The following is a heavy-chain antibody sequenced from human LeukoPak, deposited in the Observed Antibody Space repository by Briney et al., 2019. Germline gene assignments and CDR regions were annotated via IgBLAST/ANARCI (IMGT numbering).Heavy chain of an antibody. CDR1: GFTFSSYA. D-gene: IGHD3-10*01. J-gene: IGHJ6*02. V-gene: IGHV3-23*01. CDR2: ISGSGGST. Sequence: PGGSLRLSCAASGFTFSSYAMSWVRQAPGKGLEWVSAISGSGGSTYYADSVKGRFTISRDNSKNTLYLQMNSLRAGDTAVYYCAKGLYYYGSGSYRATYYGMDVWGQGTTVTVSS. CDR3: AKGLYYYGSGSYRATYYGMDV.